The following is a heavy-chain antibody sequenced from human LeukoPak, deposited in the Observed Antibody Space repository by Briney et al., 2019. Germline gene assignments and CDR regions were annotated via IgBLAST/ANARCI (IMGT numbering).Heavy chain of an antibody. D-gene: IGHD6-19*01. V-gene: IGHV1-2*02. CDR2: INPNSGGT. J-gene: IGHJ4*02. CDR3: ARGWLSVAGPGYFDY. Sequence: GASVKVSCKASGYTFTGYYMHWVRQAPGQGLEWMGWINPNSGGTNYAQKFQGRVTMTRDTSASTPFMEQSSLRSEDMGVYSCARGWLSVAGPGYFDYWGQGTLVTVSS. CDR1: GYTFTGYY.